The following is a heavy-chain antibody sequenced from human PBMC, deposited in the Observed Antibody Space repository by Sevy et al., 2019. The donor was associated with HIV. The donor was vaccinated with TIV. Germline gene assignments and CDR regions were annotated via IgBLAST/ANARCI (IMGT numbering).Heavy chain of an antibody. J-gene: IGHJ3*02. Sequence: GGSLRLSCAASGFTFSSYGMHWVRQAPGKGLEWVAVIWYDGSNKYYADSVKGRFTISRDNSKNTLYLQMNSLGAEDTAVYYCAREGGRGVGGAFDIWGQGTMVTVSS. V-gene: IGHV3-33*01. D-gene: IGHD3-10*01. CDR2: IWYDGSNK. CDR1: GFTFSSYG. CDR3: AREGGRGVGGAFDI.